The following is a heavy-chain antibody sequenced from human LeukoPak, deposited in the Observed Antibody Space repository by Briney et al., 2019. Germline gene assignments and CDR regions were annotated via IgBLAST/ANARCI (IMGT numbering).Heavy chain of an antibody. CDR3: ARAPSEIGGYYPEYFRH. J-gene: IGHJ1*01. V-gene: IGHV3-74*01. D-gene: IGHD3-22*01. CDR1: GFTFSSYW. CDR2: IKSDGKT. Sequence: GGSLRLSCAAPGFTFSSYWMHWVRQAPGKGLVWVSRIKSDGKTNYADSVRGRFTISRDNAKNTVSLQMNSLRAEDTGVYYCARAPSEIGGYYPEYFRHWGQGTLVTVSS.